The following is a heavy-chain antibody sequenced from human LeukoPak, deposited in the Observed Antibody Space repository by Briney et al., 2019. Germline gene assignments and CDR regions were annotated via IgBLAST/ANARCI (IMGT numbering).Heavy chain of an antibody. Sequence: PSETLSLTCTVSGGSISNRNYHWGWIRQPPGKGLEWIGSICSSGSAYYNPSLKSRVTTSIDTSKNQFSLRLTSVTATDTAMYYCARQTGSGLFTLPGGQGTLVTVSS. CDR3: ARQTGSGLFTLP. D-gene: IGHD3/OR15-3a*01. V-gene: IGHV4-39*01. CDR2: ICSSGSA. CDR1: GGSISNRNYH. J-gene: IGHJ4*02.